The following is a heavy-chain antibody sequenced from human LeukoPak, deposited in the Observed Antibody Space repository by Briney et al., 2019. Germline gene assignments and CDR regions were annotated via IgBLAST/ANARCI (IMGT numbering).Heavy chain of an antibody. CDR1: GGSISSGGYY. V-gene: IGHV4-31*03. D-gene: IGHD3-16*01. Sequence: MPSETLSLTCTVSGGSISSGGYYWSWIRQHPGKGLEWIGYIYYSGSTYYNPSLKSRVSISVDTCKNQFSLKLSSVTAADTAVYYCARHHWDYGHFDYWGQGTLVTVSS. J-gene: IGHJ4*02. CDR2: IYYSGST. CDR3: ARHHWDYGHFDY.